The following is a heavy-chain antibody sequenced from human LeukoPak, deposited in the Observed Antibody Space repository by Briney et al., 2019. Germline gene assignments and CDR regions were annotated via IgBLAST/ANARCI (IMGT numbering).Heavy chain of an antibody. V-gene: IGHV3-74*01. CDR1: GFIFSSYA. CDR3: ARAGRGYYGSGSYYTS. D-gene: IGHD3-10*01. Sequence: GGSLRLSCAASGFIFSSYAMAWVRQAPGKGLEWVSRINSDGSSTSYADSVKGRFTISRDNAKNTLYLQMNSLRAEDTAVYYCARAGRGYYGSGSYYTSWGQGTLVTVSS. J-gene: IGHJ5*02. CDR2: INSDGSST.